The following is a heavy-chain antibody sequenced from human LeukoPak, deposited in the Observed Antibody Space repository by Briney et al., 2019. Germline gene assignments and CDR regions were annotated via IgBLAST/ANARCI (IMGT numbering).Heavy chain of an antibody. J-gene: IGHJ4*02. CDR3: AKDLQRATVVTFIDY. CDR1: GFTFSSYA. D-gene: IGHD4-23*01. V-gene: IGHV3-23*01. CDR2: ISGSGGST. Sequence: GGSLRLSCAASGFTFSSYAMSRVRQAPGKGLEWVSAISGSGGSTYYADSVKGRFTISRDNSKNTLYLQMNSLRAEDTAVYYCAKDLQRATVVTFIDYWGQGTLVTVSS.